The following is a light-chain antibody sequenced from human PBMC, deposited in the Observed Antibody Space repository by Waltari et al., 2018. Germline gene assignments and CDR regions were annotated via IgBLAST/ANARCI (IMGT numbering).Light chain of an antibody. Sequence: QSALTQPASVSGSPGQSITISCTGTSSDVGTDNSVSWYQQHPGKAPKLIISEVTDRPSGVSNRFSGSRSGNTASLTTSGLQAEDEADYYCSSYTSGTTLYVFGTGTKVTVL. V-gene: IGLV2-14*01. CDR2: EVT. CDR1: SSDVGTDNS. J-gene: IGLJ1*01. CDR3: SSYTSGTTLYV.